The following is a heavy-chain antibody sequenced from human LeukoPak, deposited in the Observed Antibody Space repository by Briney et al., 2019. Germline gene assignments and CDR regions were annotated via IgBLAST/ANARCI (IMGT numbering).Heavy chain of an antibody. J-gene: IGHJ3*02. D-gene: IGHD3-10*01. CDR2: IYYSGTT. CDR3: ARMVRGVIDAFEI. CDR1: GGSISSYY. V-gene: IGHV4-59*01. Sequence: SETPSLTCTVSGGSISSYYWSWIRQPPGKGLEWIAYIYYSGTTKYNASLKSRVTMSVDTSKNQFSLKLSSVTAADTAVYYCARMVRGVIDAFEIWGQGTMVTVSS.